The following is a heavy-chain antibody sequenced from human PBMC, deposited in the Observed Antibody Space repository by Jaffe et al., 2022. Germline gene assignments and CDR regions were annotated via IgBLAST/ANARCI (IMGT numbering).Heavy chain of an antibody. CDR2: IYYSGST. D-gene: IGHD6-13*01. CDR3: ARQSSSWRTRGRYYYYMDV. Sequence: QLQLQESGPGLVKPSETLSLTCTVSGGSISSSSYYWGWIRQPPGKGLEWIGSIYYSGSTYYNPSLKSRVTISVDTSKNQFSLKLSSVTAADTAVYYCARQSSSWRTRGRYYYYMDVWGKGTTVTVSS. V-gene: IGHV4-39*01. CDR1: GGSISSSSYY. J-gene: IGHJ6*03.